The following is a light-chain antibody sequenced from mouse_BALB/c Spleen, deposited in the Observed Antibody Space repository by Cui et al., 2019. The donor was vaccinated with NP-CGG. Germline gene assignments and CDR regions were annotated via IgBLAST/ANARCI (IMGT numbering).Light chain of an antibody. V-gene: IGLV1*01. CDR1: TGAVTTNTF. CDR3: ALWYSNHWV. Sequence: QPVVTQESALTTSPGETITLTCRSSTGAVTTNTFANCVEQKPDHLFTGLIGGTNNRAPGVPARFSGSLIGDKAALTITGAQTEDEAIYFCALWYSNHWVFGGGTKLTVL. J-gene: IGLJ1*01. CDR2: GTN.